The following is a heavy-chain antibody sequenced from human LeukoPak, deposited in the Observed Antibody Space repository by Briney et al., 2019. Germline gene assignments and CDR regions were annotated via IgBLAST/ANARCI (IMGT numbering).Heavy chain of an antibody. D-gene: IGHD2-21*02. Sequence: GRSLRLSCAASGFTFSSYGMHWVRQAPGKGLEWVAVISYEGGNKYYADSVKGRFTISRDNSKNTLYLQLNSLRAEDTAVYYCAKDPLGDCGGDCYSNYFDYWGQGTLVTVSS. V-gene: IGHV3-30*18. CDR2: ISYEGGNK. CDR3: AKDPLGDCGGDCYSNYFDY. J-gene: IGHJ4*02. CDR1: GFTFSSYG.